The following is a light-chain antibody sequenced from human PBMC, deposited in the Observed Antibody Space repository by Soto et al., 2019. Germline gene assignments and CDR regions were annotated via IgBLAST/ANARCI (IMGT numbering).Light chain of an antibody. CDR2: GAS. CDR1: QSVSASY. V-gene: IGKV3-20*01. CDR3: QHYNSYSEA. Sequence: IVLTQSPGTLSLSPWERATLSCRASQSVSASYLAWYHQKPGQAPRLLIYGASSRATGIPDRFSGSGSGTEFTLTISSLQSDDFATYYCQHYNSYSEAFGQGAKVDIK. J-gene: IGKJ1*01.